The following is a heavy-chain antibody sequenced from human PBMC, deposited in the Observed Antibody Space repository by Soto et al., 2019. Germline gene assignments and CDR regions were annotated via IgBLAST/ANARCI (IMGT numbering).Heavy chain of an antibody. D-gene: IGHD5-18*01. J-gene: IGHJ4*02. CDR3: ARDIQRWFPNYYFDY. CDR2: TLYDGSKR. Sequence: TGGSLRLSCAASGFTFSSNAMHWVRQAPGKGLEWVAVTLYDGSKRYYTDSVKGRFTISRDNSKNTLYLQMNSLRAEDTAVYYCARDIQRWFPNYYFDYWGQGTLVTVSS. CDR1: GFTFSSNA. V-gene: IGHV3-30-3*01.